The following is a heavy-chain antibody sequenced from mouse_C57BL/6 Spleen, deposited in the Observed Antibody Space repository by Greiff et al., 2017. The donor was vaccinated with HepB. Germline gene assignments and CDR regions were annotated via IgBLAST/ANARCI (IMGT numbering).Heavy chain of an antibody. CDR3: AREGRIYYDYDGYAMDY. Sequence: EVHLVESGPELVKPGASVKIPCKASGYTFTDYNMDWVKQSHGKSLEWIGDINPNNGGTIYNQKFKGKATLTVDKSSSTAYMELRSLTSEDTAVYYCAREGRIYYDYDGYAMDYWGQGTSVTVSS. V-gene: IGHV1-18*01. J-gene: IGHJ4*01. CDR2: INPNNGGT. CDR1: GYTFTDYN. D-gene: IGHD2-4*01.